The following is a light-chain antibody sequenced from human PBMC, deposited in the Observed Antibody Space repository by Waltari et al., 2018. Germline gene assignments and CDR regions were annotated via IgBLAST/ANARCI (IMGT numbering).Light chain of an antibody. CDR1: KLGDRY. J-gene: IGLJ3*02. CDR3: QAWDSRGV. CDR2: QDT. Sequence: SSELTQPPSVAVSPGQRANITCSGDKLGDRYVSWYQQKPGQSPILIIYQDTKRPSGIPERFSGPNSGNTATLTIGGTQTMDEADYYCQAWDSRGVFGGGTKLTVL. V-gene: IGLV3-1*01.